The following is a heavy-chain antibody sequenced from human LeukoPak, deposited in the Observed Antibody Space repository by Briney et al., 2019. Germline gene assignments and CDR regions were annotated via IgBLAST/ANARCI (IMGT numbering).Heavy chain of an antibody. CDR2: VSAYTGNT. J-gene: IGHJ4*02. V-gene: IGHV1-18*01. CDR1: GYTFATYD. Sequence: ASVRVSCKTSGYTFATYDTTWVRQAPGQGLEWMGWVSAYTGNTFYAQNLQDRVTMTTDASTSTAYMELRNLESDDTAVYYCARGQVYLDYWGQGALVTVSS. CDR3: ARGQVYLDY.